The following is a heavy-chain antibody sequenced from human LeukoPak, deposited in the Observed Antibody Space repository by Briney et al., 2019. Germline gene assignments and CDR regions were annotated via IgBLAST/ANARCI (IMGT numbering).Heavy chain of an antibody. V-gene: IGHV1-69*13. D-gene: IGHD3-3*01. CDR1: GGTFSSYA. CDR3: ASGRITIFGGRDYYYYMDV. CDR2: IIPIFGTA. Sequence: SVKVSCKASGGTFSSYAISWVRQAPGQGLEWMGGIIPIFGTANYAQKFQGRVTITADESTSTAYMELSSLRSEDTAVYYCASGRITIFGGRDYYYYMDVWGKGTTVTVSS. J-gene: IGHJ6*03.